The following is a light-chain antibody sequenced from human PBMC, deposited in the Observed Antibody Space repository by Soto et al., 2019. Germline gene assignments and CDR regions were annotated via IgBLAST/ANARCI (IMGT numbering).Light chain of an antibody. CDR2: DAS. Sequence: EVVLTPSPATLSLSPGDRATLSCRAGQSVSKFIAWYQHKPDQAPRLLIYDASNTATGIPARFSGSGSGTTFTLTITSLASEYFAVYYCQHPGRFSQGTKVDIK. CDR3: QHPGR. J-gene: IGKJ1*01. CDR1: QSVSKF. V-gene: IGKV3-11*01.